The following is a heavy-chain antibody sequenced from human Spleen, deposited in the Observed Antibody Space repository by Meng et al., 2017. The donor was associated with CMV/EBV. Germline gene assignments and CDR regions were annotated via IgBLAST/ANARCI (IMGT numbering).Heavy chain of an antibody. V-gene: IGHV3-30*19. J-gene: IGHJ4*02. D-gene: IGHD3-3*01. CDR2: ISYDGRNK. CDR1: FTFSSYG. CDR3: ARDRVPGYDFWSGYVELY. Sequence: FTFSSYGMHWVRRAPGKGLEWVAVISYDGRNKYYADSVKGRFTISRDNSKNTLYLQMNSLRAEDTAVYYCARDRVPGYDFWSGYVELYWGQGTLVTVSS.